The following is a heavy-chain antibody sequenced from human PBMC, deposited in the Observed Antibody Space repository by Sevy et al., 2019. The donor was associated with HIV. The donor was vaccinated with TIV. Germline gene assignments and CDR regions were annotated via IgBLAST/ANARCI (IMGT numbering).Heavy chain of an antibody. V-gene: IGHV3-48*01. J-gene: IGHJ4*02. CDR1: GFTFSDYS. CDR2: ISSSSSTI. CDR3: ARDPGSAWDHFDY. D-gene: IGHD1-26*01. Sequence: GGSLRLSCTASGFTFSDYSMNWVRQAPGKGLEWVSYISSSSSTIYYADSVKGRFTISRDNAKNSLYLQMNSLRAEDMAVYYCARDPGSAWDHFDYWGQGTLVTVSS.